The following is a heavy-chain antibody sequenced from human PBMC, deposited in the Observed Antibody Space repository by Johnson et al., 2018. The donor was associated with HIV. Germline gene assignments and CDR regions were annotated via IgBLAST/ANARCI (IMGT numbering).Heavy chain of an antibody. CDR2: MSYDDSNK. CDR1: GFTFSSYA. D-gene: IGHD3-16*01. Sequence: VQLMESGGGVVQPGRSLRLSCSASGFTFSSYAMHWVRQAPGKGLEWVAVMSYDDSNKYYVDSVKGRFTISRDNSKNTLYLQMNSLRAEDTAGYYWARGGGERPGREAFDFWGQGTMVTVSS. J-gene: IGHJ3*01. V-gene: IGHV3-30*04. CDR3: ARGGGERPGREAFDF.